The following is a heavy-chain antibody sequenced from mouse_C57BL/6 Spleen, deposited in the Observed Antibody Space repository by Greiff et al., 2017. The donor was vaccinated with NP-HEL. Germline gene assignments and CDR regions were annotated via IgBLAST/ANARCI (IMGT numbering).Heavy chain of an antibody. J-gene: IGHJ2*01. CDR2: IDPSDSYT. Sequence: QVQLQQPGAELVMPGASVKLSCKASGYTFTSYWMHWVKQRPGQGLEWIGEIDPSDSYTNYDQKFKGKSTLTVDKSSSTAYMQLSSLTSEDSAVYYCARRAYYGSSHFDYWGQGTTLTVSS. D-gene: IGHD1-1*01. V-gene: IGHV1-69*01. CDR3: ARRAYYGSSHFDY. CDR1: GYTFTSYW.